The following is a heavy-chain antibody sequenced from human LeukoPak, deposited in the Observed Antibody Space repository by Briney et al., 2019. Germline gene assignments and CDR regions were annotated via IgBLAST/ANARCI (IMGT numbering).Heavy chain of an antibody. CDR1: GFTFSSYE. J-gene: IGHJ4*02. D-gene: IGHD2-15*01. Sequence: GGSLRLSCAASGFTFSSYEMHWVRQAPGKGLEWVANIKQDGSEKYYVDSVKGRFTISRDNAKNSLYLQMNSLRAEDTAVYYCARAGYCSGGSCYSDYWGQGTLVTVSS. CDR2: IKQDGSEK. CDR3: ARAGYCSGGSCYSDY. V-gene: IGHV3-7*01.